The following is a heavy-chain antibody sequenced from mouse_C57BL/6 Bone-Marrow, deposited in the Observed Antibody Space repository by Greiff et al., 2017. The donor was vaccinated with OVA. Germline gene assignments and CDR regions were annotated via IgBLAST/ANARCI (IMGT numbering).Heavy chain of an antibody. J-gene: IGHJ2*01. V-gene: IGHV1-76*01. CDR3: ARESNLYYFDY. Sequence: VQLQQSGAELVRPGASVKLSCKASGYTFSDYYINWVKQRPGQGLEWIARIYPGSGNTYYNEKFKGKATLTAEKSSSTAYMQLSSLTSEDSAVYFCARESNLYYFDYWGQGTTLTVSS. CDR1: GYTFSDYY. CDR2: IYPGSGNT. D-gene: IGHD2-5*01.